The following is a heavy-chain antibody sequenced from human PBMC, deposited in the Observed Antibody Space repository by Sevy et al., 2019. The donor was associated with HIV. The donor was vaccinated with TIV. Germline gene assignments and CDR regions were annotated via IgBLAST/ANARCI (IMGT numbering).Heavy chain of an antibody. Sequence: GGSLRLSCAASGFTFSSYAMSWVRQAPGKGLEWVSAISGSGGSTYYADSGKGRFTISRDNSKNTLYLQMNSLRAEDTAVYYCAKYPYDSSGYYFDYWGQGTLVTVSS. J-gene: IGHJ4*02. CDR2: ISGSGGST. V-gene: IGHV3-23*01. D-gene: IGHD3-22*01. CDR3: AKYPYDSSGYYFDY. CDR1: GFTFSSYA.